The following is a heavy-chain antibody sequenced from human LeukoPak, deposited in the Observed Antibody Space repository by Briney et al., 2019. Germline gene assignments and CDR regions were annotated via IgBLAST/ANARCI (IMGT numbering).Heavy chain of an antibody. CDR3: ARARYFDY. CDR2: IYTGSST. J-gene: IGHJ4*02. V-gene: IGHV3-53*01. Sequence: PGGSLRLSCAASGFTVSSNFMSWVRQAPGKGLEWVSTIYTGSSTYYADSVKGRFIISRDNSKNTVYLQMNSLRAEDTAVYYCARARYFDYWGQGTLVTVSS. CDR1: GFTVSSNF.